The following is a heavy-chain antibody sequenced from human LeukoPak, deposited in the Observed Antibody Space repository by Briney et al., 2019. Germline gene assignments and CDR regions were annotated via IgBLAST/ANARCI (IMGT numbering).Heavy chain of an antibody. Sequence: GGSLRLSCTASGFTFSNYPMHWVRQAPGKGPEHVSAISSNGVTTYYADSVKGRFTISRDNSENTLYLQMGRMRTDDMAVYYCARGKGSGWFWGDGFDVWGQGTMVTVSS. CDR3: ARGKGSGWFWGDGFDV. D-gene: IGHD6-19*01. V-gene: IGHV3-64*02. CDR2: ISSNGVTT. CDR1: GFTFSNYP. J-gene: IGHJ3*01.